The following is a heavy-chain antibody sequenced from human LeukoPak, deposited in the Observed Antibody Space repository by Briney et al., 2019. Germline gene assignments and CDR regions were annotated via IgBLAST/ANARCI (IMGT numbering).Heavy chain of an antibody. J-gene: IGHJ5*02. CDR2: IYYSGST. CDR3: ARENWVSMANWFDP. V-gene: IGHV4-59*01. CDR1: GGSISSYY. D-gene: IGHD7-27*01. Sequence: SETLSLTCTVSGGSISSYYWSWIRQPPGKGLEWIGYIYYSGSTNYNPSLESRVTISVDTSKNQFSLKLSSVTAADTAVYYCARENWVSMANWFDPWGQGTLVTVSS.